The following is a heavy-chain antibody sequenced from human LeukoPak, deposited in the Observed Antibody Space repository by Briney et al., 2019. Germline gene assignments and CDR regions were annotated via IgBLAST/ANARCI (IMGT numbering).Heavy chain of an antibody. CDR3: VRGAASGSYYGLGV. CDR1: GFTFSDST. J-gene: IGHJ6*02. CDR2: IRNKANNYAT. D-gene: IGHD1-26*01. V-gene: IGHV3-73*01. Sequence: GGSLRLSCAASGFTFSDSTMHWVRQASGKGLEWVGRIRNKANNYATAYATSVKGRFTLSRDDSKDTAYLQMNSLKTEDTALYYCVRGAASGSYYGLGVWGQGATVTVSS.